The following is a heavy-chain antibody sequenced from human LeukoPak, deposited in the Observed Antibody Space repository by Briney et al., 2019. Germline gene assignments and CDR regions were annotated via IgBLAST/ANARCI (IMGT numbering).Heavy chain of an antibody. CDR1: GGSFSGYY. D-gene: IGHD3-10*01. CDR3: ARFSGSYYNENWFDP. Sequence: SETLSLTCAVSGGSFSGYYWSWIRQPPGKGLEWIGEINHSGSTYYNPSLKSRVTISLDTSKNQFSLNVSSVTAADTSVYYCARFSGSYYNENWFDPWGQGTLVTVSS. J-gene: IGHJ5*02. V-gene: IGHV4-34*01. CDR2: INHSGST.